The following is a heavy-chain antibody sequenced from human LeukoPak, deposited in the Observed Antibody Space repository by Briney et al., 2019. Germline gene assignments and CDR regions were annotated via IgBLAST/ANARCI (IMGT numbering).Heavy chain of an antibody. CDR3: AREVAGTTGLHAFDI. CDR2: VYYSGGT. J-gene: IGHJ3*02. V-gene: IGHV4-59*12. Sequence: SETLSLTCTVSSGSISSYYRSWLRQTPGKGLEWIAYVYYSGGTNYNPSLKSRVTISVDTSKNQFSLKLNSVTAARTAVYYCAREVAGTTGLHAFDIWRQGIMVTVCS. D-gene: IGHD1-1*01. CDR1: SGSISSYY.